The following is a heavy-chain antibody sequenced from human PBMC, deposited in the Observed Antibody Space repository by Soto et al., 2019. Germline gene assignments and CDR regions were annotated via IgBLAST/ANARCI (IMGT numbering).Heavy chain of an antibody. D-gene: IGHD3-22*01. Sequence: SQTLSLTCTVSGGSISSGGYYWSWIRQHPGKGLEWIGYIYYSGSTYYNPSLKSRVTISVDTSKNQFSLKLSSVTAADTAVYYCARATRGPSSGYYQLDYWGQGTLVTVSS. J-gene: IGHJ4*02. CDR1: GGSISSGGYY. CDR3: ARATRGPSSGYYQLDY. V-gene: IGHV4-31*03. CDR2: IYYSGST.